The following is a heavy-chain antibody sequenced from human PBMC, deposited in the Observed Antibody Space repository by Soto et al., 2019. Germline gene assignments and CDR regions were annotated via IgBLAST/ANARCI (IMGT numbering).Heavy chain of an antibody. Sequence: RASVKVSCKASGYTFTSYGISWVRQAPGQGLEWMGWISAYNGNTNYAQKLQGRVTMTTDTSTSTAYMELRSLRSDDTAVYYCAMYYYDSSGYYYFDYWGQGTLVTVSS. CDR1: GYTFTSYG. CDR2: ISAYNGNT. D-gene: IGHD3-22*01. J-gene: IGHJ4*02. V-gene: IGHV1-18*01. CDR3: AMYYYDSSGYYYFDY.